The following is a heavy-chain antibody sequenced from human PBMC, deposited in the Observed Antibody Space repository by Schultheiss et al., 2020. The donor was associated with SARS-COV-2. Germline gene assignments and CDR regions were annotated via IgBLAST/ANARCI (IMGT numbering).Heavy chain of an antibody. CDR1: GGSISSGGYY. Sequence: SETLSLTCTVSGGSISSGGYYWSWIRQHPGEGLEWIGYIYYSGSTYYNPSLKSRVTISVDTSKNQFSLKLSSVTAADTAVYYCARSYSGYLDYYYYGMDVWGQGTTVTVSS. V-gene: IGHV4-31*03. CDR2: IYYSGST. CDR3: ARSYSGYLDYYYYGMDV. D-gene: IGHD3-22*01. J-gene: IGHJ6*02.